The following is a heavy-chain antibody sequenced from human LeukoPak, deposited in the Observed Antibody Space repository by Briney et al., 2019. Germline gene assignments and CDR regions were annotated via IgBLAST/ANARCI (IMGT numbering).Heavy chain of an antibody. CDR2: IYYSGST. D-gene: IGHD5-12*01. Sequence: SETLSLTCTVSGGSISSGGYYWIWIRQHPGKGLEWIGYIYYSGSTYYNPSLKSLVTISVDTSKSKFSLKLSSVTAEDTAVYYCARASDYRRAFDIWGVGTMVTVSS. CDR1: GGSISSGGYY. CDR3: ARASDYRRAFDI. V-gene: IGHV4-31*01. J-gene: IGHJ3*02.